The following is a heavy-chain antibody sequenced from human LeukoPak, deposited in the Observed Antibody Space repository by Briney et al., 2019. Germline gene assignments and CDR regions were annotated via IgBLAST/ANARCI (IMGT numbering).Heavy chain of an antibody. CDR1: GFTFDDYG. J-gene: IGHJ3*02. V-gene: IGHV3-20*01. CDR3: ARDNTRDYYGSGSHDAFDI. CDR2: IKWNVGST. Sequence: GGSLRLSSAAAGFTFDDYGMSWVRQAPGKGLEWGSGIKWNVGSTGYADSVKGRFTISRDNVKNSLYLQMNGLRAEDTALYHCARDNTRDYYGSGSHDAFDIWGQGTMVTVSS. D-gene: IGHD3-10*01.